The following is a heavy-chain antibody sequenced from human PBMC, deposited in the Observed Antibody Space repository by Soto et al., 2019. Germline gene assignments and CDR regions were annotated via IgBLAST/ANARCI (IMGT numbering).Heavy chain of an antibody. Sequence: GSLRLSCAVSGFTFSSYAMSWVRQAPGKGLEWVSAISGSGGSTYYADSVKGRFTISRDNSKNTLYLQMNSLRAEDTAVYYCAKHPPAPMTTVTTASGYWGQGTLVTVSS. CDR3: AKHPPAPMTTVTTASGY. J-gene: IGHJ4*02. CDR2: ISGSGGST. CDR1: GFTFSSYA. D-gene: IGHD4-17*01. V-gene: IGHV3-23*01.